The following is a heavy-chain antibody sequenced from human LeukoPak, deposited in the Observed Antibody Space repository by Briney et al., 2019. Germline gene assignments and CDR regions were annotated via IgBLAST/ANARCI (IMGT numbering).Heavy chain of an antibody. CDR3: ASGSLMYYYDSSGRPFDY. CDR1: GFTFSSHW. CDR2: INSDGSST. V-gene: IGHV3-74*01. D-gene: IGHD3-22*01. J-gene: IGHJ4*02. Sequence: PGGSLRLSCAASGFTFSSHWMHWVRQAPGKGLVWVSRINSDGSSTSYADSVKGRFTISRDNAKNTLYLQMNSLRAEDTAVYYCASGSLMYYYDSSGRPFDYWGQGTLVTVSS.